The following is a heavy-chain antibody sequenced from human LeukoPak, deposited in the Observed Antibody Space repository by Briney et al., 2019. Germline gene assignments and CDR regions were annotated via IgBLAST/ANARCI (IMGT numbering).Heavy chain of an antibody. D-gene: IGHD6-13*01. Sequence: GGSLRLSCAASGFSFSNYWMSWVRQAPGKGLEWVATITHVGGEKYYVDSVKGRFTISRDNAESSLSLQMNSLRGDDTAMYYCATDVGYSWGQGTLVTVSS. J-gene: IGHJ5*02. CDR2: ITHVGGEK. CDR3: ATDVGYS. V-gene: IGHV3-7*01. CDR1: GFSFSNYW.